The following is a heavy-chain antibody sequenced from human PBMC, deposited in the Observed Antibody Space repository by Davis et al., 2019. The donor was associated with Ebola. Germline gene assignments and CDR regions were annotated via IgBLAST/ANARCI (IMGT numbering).Heavy chain of an antibody. J-gene: IGHJ4*02. CDR1: GFIFSSYA. V-gene: IGHV3-30-3*01. CDR2: TSYDGSNK. D-gene: IGHD2-15*01. CDR3: ARDHGYCSGGSCYSSYFDY. Sequence: PGGSLRLSCAASGFIFSSYAMHWVRQAPGKGLEWVAVTSYDGSNKNYADSVKGRFTISRDNSKNTLYLQMNSLRAEDTAVYYCARDHGYCSGGSCYSSYFDYWGQGTLVTVSS.